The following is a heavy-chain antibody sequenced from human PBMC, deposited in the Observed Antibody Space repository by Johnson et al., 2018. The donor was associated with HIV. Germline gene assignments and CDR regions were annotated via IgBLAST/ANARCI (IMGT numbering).Heavy chain of an antibody. J-gene: IGHJ1*01. CDR1: GFTFSSYG. CDR2: ISNDGSNK. Sequence: QVQLVESGGGVVQPGRSLRLSCAASGFTFSSYGMAWVRQATGKGLEWVTVISNDGSNKYYADSVKGRFTISSDNSKNTLYLQINSPGPEDTALFYCARELGESEKEEWG. CDR3: ARELGESEKEE. D-gene: IGHD1-26*01. V-gene: IGHV3-30*03.